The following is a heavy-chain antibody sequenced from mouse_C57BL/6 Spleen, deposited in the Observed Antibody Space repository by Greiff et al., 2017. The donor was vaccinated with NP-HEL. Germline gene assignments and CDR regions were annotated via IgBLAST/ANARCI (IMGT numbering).Heavy chain of an antibody. V-gene: IGHV1-72*01. CDR1: GYTFTSYW. CDR3: ARKGDGNYLWYFDV. CDR2: IDPNSGGP. D-gene: IGHD2-1*01. Sequence: APLQQPGAELVKPGAAGMLSWAASGYTFTSYWMHWVKQRPGRGLEWIGRIDPNSGGPKYNEKFKSKATLTVDKPSSTAYMQLSSLTSEDSAVYYCARKGDGNYLWYFDVWGTGTTVTVSS. J-gene: IGHJ1*03.